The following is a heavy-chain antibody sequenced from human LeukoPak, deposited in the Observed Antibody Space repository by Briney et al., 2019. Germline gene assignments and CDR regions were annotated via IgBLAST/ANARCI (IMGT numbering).Heavy chain of an antibody. Sequence: GGSLRLSCEPSGFTFRSHGMHWVRQAPGKGLEWVAVIWYDGSKKYYADSVKGRFTISRDNSKNTLFLQMNSLRAEDTAVYYCAKDGGLWVSAHWGDSWGRGTLVTVSS. D-gene: IGHD7-27*01. CDR2: IWYDGSKK. V-gene: IGHV3-33*06. CDR3: AKDGGLWVSAHWGDS. J-gene: IGHJ4*02. CDR1: GFTFRSHG.